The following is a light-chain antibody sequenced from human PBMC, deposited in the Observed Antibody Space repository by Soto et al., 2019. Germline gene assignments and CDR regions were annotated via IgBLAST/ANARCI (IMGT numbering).Light chain of an antibody. J-gene: IGKJ4*01. CDR2: GAS. CDR3: QQTRSYPST. Sequence: IQLTQSPSSLSASVGDSVTITCRASQGITSYLAWYQQKPGKAPNLLIYGASTLQSGVPSRFSGSGSGTDFTLTINSLQAEDCATYYCQQTRSYPSTFGGGTTVDIK. V-gene: IGKV1-9*01. CDR1: QGITSY.